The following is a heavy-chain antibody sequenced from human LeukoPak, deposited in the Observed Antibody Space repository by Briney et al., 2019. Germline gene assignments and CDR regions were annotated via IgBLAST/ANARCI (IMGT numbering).Heavy chain of an antibody. Sequence: EASVKVSCKASGYTFTGYYMHWVRQAPGQGLEWMGWINPKSGGTNYAQKFQGRVTMSRDTSISTAYMELSRLRSDDTAVYYCARDPGIVGDLDPWGQGTLVTVSS. J-gene: IGHJ5*02. D-gene: IGHD1-26*01. CDR2: INPKSGGT. V-gene: IGHV1-2*02. CDR1: GYTFTGYY. CDR3: ARDPGIVGDLDP.